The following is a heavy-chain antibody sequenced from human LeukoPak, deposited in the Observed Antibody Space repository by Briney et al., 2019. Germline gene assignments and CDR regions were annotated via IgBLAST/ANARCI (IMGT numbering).Heavy chain of an antibody. CDR1: GGSFSGYY. J-gene: IGHJ4*02. D-gene: IGHD3-10*01. CDR2: INHSGST. CDR3: ARRSLVRGVKYPGYDY. V-gene: IGHV4-34*01. Sequence: SETLSLTCAVYGGSFSGYYWSWIRQPPGKGLEWIGEINHSGSTNYNPSLKSRVTISVDKSKNQFSLKLSSVTAADTAVYYCARRSLVRGVKYPGYDYWGQGTLVTVSS.